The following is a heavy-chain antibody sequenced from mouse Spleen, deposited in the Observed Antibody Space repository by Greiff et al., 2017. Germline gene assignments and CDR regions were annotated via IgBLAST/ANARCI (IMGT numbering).Heavy chain of an antibody. CDR1: GYTFTSYW. J-gene: IGHJ4*01. V-gene: IGHV1-69*01. CDR3: AKGSPRGYAMDY. Sequence: QVQLQQPGAELVMPGASVKLSCKASGYTFTSYWMHWVKQRPGQGLEWIGEIDPSDSYTNYNQKFKGKATLTVDKSSSTAYMQLSSLTSEDSAVYYCAKGSPRGYAMDYWGQGTSVTVSS. CDR2: IDPSDSYT.